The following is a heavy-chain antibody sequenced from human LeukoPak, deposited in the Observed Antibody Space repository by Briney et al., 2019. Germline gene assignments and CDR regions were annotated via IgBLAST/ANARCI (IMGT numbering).Heavy chain of an antibody. CDR2: INHSGST. CDR3: ARLYSGYDSPSYYFDY. Sequence: KPSETLSLTCAVYGGSFSGYYWSWIRQPPGKGLEWIGEINHSGSTNYNPSLKSRVTISVDTSKNQFSLKLSSVTAADTVVYYCARLYSGYDSPSYYFDYWGQGTLVTVSS. J-gene: IGHJ4*02. CDR1: GGSFSGYY. D-gene: IGHD5-12*01. V-gene: IGHV4-34*01.